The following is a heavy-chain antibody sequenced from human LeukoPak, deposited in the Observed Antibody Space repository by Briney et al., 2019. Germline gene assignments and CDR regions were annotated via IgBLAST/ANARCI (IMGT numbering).Heavy chain of an antibody. V-gene: IGHV3-7*01. J-gene: IGHJ4*02. CDR3: ARSPYDILTGYHLGPYYYFDY. CDR2: IRQEGSEK. D-gene: IGHD3-9*01. Sequence: SGGSLRLSCAPSGFTFTSYWMSWVRQAPGRLREWVGNIRQEGSEKYYVDSVKGRFTISRDNAKNSLYLQMNNLRAEDTAVYYCARSPYDILTGYHLGPYYYFDYRLQGTLVTVPS. CDR1: GFTFTSYW.